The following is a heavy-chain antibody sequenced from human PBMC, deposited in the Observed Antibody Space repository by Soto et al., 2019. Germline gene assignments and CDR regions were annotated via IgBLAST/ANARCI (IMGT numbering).Heavy chain of an antibody. CDR3: AREGDGYSGYEYYFDY. V-gene: IGHV3-30-3*01. CDR2: ISYDGSNK. Sequence: GGSLRLSCAASGFTFSSYAMHWVRQAPGKGLEWVAVISYDGSNKYYADSVKGRFTISRDNSKNTLYLQMNSLRAEDTAVYYCAREGDGYSGYEYYFDYWGQGTLVTVSS. CDR1: GFTFSSYA. J-gene: IGHJ4*02. D-gene: IGHD5-12*01.